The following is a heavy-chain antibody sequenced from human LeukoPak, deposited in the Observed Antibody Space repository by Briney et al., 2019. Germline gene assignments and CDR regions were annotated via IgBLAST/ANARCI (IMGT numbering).Heavy chain of an antibody. Sequence: GGSLRLSCAASGFTFSSYGMSWVRQAPGKGLEWVSGISGSGDITYHADSVKGRLTISRDNSKNMLYLQMNSLRAEDTAVYYCASGQQLAPFDYWGQGTLVTVSS. V-gene: IGHV3-23*01. CDR2: ISGSGDIT. CDR1: GFTFSSYG. CDR3: ASGQQLAPFDY. D-gene: IGHD6-13*01. J-gene: IGHJ4*02.